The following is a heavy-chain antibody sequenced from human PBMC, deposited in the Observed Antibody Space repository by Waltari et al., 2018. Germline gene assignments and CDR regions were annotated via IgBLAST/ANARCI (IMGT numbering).Heavy chain of an antibody. CDR3: TRIAVAGNSFDY. Sequence: EVQLVESGGGLVQPGRSLSLSCTASGFTFGDYAMSWVRQAPGKGLEWVGFIRSKAYGGTTEYAASVKGRFTISRDDSKSIAYLQMNSLKTEDTAVYYCTRIAVAGNSFDYWGQGTLVTVSS. CDR1: GFTFGDYA. CDR2: IRSKAYGGTT. D-gene: IGHD6-19*01. J-gene: IGHJ4*02. V-gene: IGHV3-49*04.